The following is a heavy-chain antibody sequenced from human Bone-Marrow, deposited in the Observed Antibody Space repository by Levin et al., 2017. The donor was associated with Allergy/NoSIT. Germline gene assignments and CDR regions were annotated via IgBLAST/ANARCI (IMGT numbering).Heavy chain of an antibody. V-gene: IGHV4-59*12. CDR2: SYYSGST. CDR3: SREGEYYVGSGYYYSLDF. D-gene: IGHD3-22*01. CDR1: GYSISSYY. J-gene: IGHJ4*02. Sequence: GSLRLSCSVSGYSISSYYWNWIRQSPGKGLEWIGYSYYSGSTNYNPSLKSRVTISVDRSKNEVSLRLTSVTAADTAVYYCSREGEYYVGSGYYYSLDFWGPGTLVTVSS.